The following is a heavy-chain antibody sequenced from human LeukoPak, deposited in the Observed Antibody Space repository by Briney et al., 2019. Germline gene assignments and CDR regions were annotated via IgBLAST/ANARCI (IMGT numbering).Heavy chain of an antibody. V-gene: IGHV3-74*01. CDR2: IHDDGSYT. CDR3: AREIQAPGKTLEY. CDR1: GFTFSNW. J-gene: IGHJ4*02. D-gene: IGHD1-26*01. Sequence: GGSLRLSCAASGFTFSNWMHWVRQAPGKGLVWVSRIHDDGSYTAYADSVKGRFTISRDNAKNTLYLQMDSLRVEDTAQYYCAREIQAPGKTLEYWGQGTLATVSS.